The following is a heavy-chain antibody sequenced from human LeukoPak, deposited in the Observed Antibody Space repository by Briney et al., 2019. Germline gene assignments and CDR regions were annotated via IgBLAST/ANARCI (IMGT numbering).Heavy chain of an antibody. Sequence: EGSLRLSCAASGFTFDDYAMHWVRQAPGMGLEWVSLISGDSDYTYYADSVKGRFTISRDNSKNSLYLQMNTLRTEDNALYYFAKGHGSRTGVFEYCGQGTLVTVSS. D-gene: IGHD4-23*01. CDR1: GFTFDDYA. CDR2: ISGDSDYT. V-gene: IGHV3-43*02. J-gene: IGHJ4*02. CDR3: AKGHGSRTGVFEY.